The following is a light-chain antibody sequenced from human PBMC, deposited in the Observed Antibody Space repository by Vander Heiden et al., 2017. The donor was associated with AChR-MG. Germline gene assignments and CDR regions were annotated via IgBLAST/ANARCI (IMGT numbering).Light chain of an antibody. CDR1: SSNIGSNT. Sequence: QSVRTQPPSASGTPGQRVTISCSGSSSNIGSNTVNWYQQLPGTAPKLLIYSNNQRPSGVPDRFSGSKSGTSASLAISGLQSEDEAYYYCAAWDDSLNGPVFGGGTKLTVL. CDR3: AAWDDSLNGPV. J-gene: IGLJ3*02. V-gene: IGLV1-44*01. CDR2: SNN.